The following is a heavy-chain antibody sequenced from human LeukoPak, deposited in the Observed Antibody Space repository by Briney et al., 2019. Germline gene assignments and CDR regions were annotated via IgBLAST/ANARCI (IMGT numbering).Heavy chain of an antibody. D-gene: IGHD2-15*01. CDR2: MNPNSGNT. CDR3: ARGGPLVYCSGGSCYSLDY. V-gene: IGHV1-8*01. Sequence: ASVKVSCKASGYTFTSYDINWVRQATGQGLEWMGWMNPNSGNTGYAQKFQGRVTMTRNTSISTAYMELSSLRSEDTAVYYCARGGPLVYCSGGSCYSLDYWGQGTLVTVSS. J-gene: IGHJ4*02. CDR1: GYTFTSYD.